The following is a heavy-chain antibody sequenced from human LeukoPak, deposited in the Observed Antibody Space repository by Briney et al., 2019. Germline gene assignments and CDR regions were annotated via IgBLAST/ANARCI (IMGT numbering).Heavy chain of an antibody. CDR3: TRQSYDSSGYYPAYYYYYYGMDV. D-gene: IGHD3-22*01. Sequence: PGGSLRLSCAASGFTFSGSAMHWVRQASGKGLEWVGRIRSKANSYATAYAASVKGRFTISRDDSKNTAYLQMNSLKTEDTAVYYCTRQSYDSSGYYPAYYYYYYGMDVWGQGTTVTVSS. V-gene: IGHV3-73*01. J-gene: IGHJ6*02. CDR1: GFTFSGSA. CDR2: IRSKANSYAT.